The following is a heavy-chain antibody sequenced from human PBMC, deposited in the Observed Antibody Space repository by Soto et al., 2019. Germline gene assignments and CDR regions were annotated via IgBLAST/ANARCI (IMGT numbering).Heavy chain of an antibody. V-gene: IGHV1-69*13. CDR2: IIPIFGTA. J-gene: IGHJ6*01. CDR3: ARGEEQQLILYYYYGMDV. Sequence: SVKVSCKASGGTFSSYAISWVRQAPGQGLEWMGGIIPIFGTANYAQKFQGRVTITADESTSTAYMELSSLRSEDTAVYYCARGEEQQLILYYYYGMDVWGQGTTVTVSS. D-gene: IGHD6-13*01. CDR1: GGTFSSYA.